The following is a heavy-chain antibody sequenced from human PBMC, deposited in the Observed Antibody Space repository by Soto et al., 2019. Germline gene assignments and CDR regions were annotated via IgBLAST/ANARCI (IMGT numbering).Heavy chain of an antibody. D-gene: IGHD7-27*01. J-gene: IGHJ4*02. CDR1: GGSINNHY. CDR3: TRANWYSEY. V-gene: IGHV4-59*11. Sequence: QVQLQESGPGLVKPSETLSLTCTVSGGSINNHYWSWIRQPPGKGLEWLGYVYYNGITNYNPSLKSRVSMSVDPSKNQSSLNLTSLTAADTAIYYCTRANWYSEYWGQGTLVTVSA. CDR2: VYYNGIT.